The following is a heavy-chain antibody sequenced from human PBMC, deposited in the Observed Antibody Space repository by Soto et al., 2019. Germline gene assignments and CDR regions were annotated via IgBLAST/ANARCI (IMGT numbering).Heavy chain of an antibody. CDR2: IDWDDDK. Sequence: SGPTLVNPTQTLTLTCTFSGFSLITSGMCVSWIRQPPGKALEWLALIDWDDDKYYSTSMKTRLTISKDTSKNQVVLTMTNMDPVDTATYYCARSAGPYYYYGMDVWGQGTTVTVSS. J-gene: IGHJ6*02. D-gene: IGHD6-13*01. V-gene: IGHV2-70*01. CDR3: ARSAGPYYYYGMDV. CDR1: GFSLITSGMC.